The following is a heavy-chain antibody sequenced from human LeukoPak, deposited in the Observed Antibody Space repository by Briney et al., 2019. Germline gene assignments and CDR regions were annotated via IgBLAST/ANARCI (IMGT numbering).Heavy chain of an antibody. CDR1: GYTFTSFA. V-gene: IGHV1-3*04. CDR3: ARGVTGEGYYYYGMDV. Sequence: GASVKVSCKASGYTFTSFAMYWVRQAPGQSPEWMGWINTGNGNPQYPDKFQARVTITRDTSASTVYMELSSLRSEDTAVYYCARGVTGEGYYYYGMDVWGQGTTVTVSS. CDR2: INTGNGNP. J-gene: IGHJ6*02. D-gene: IGHD1-26*01.